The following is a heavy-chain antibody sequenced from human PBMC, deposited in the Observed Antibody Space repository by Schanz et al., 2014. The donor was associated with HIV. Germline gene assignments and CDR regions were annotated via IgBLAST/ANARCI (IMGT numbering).Heavy chain of an antibody. CDR2: ISWSSGNI. D-gene: IGHD6-19*01. CDR1: GFTFGNYA. CDR3: AKGVSVAGSSYYFDY. V-gene: IGHV3-9*01. Sequence: EVQLVESGGGLVQPGRSLRLSCAGSGFTFGNYAMHWVRQAPGKGLEWVSGISWSSGNIGYADSVKGRFTISRDNAKNSLYLQMSILRREDTAFYYCAKGVSVAGSSYYFDYWGQGALVTVSS. J-gene: IGHJ4*02.